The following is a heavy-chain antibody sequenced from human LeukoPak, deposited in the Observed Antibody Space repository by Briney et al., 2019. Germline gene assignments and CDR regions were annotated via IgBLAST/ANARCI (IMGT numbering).Heavy chain of an antibody. D-gene: IGHD1-14*01. Sequence: ASVKVSCKASGGTFSSYAISWVRQAPGQGLEWMGRIIPILGIANYAQKFQGRVTITADKSTSTAYMELSSLRSEDTAVYYCARDPERSYFDYWGRGTLVTVSS. CDR2: IIPILGIA. CDR3: ARDPERSYFDY. V-gene: IGHV1-69*04. J-gene: IGHJ4*02. CDR1: GGTFSSYA.